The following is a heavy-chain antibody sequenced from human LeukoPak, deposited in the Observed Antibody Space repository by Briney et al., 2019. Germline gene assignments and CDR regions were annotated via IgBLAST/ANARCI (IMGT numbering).Heavy chain of an antibody. CDR2: INWNGGST. V-gene: IGHV3-20*04. CDR3: AELGITMIGGV. J-gene: IGHJ6*04. Sequence: GGSLRLSCAASGFTFSRYSMNWVRQAPGKGLEWVSGINWNGGSTGYADSVKGRFTISRDNAKNSLYLQMNSLRAEDTAVYYCAELGITMIGGVWGKGTTVTISS. CDR1: GFTFSRYS. D-gene: IGHD3-10*02.